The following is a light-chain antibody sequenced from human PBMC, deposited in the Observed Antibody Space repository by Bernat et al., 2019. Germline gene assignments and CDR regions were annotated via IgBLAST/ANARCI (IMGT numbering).Light chain of an antibody. Sequence: QSALTQPASVSGSSGQSITIPCTGTSSEVGSYDLVSWYQQHPGKAPKLMIYEVRKRPSGVSNRFSGSKSGDTASLTISGLQPEDEANYYCCSYAGSSTWVFGGGTKLTVL. J-gene: IGLJ3*02. V-gene: IGLV2-23*02. CDR3: CSYAGSSTWV. CDR2: EVR. CDR1: SSEVGSYDL.